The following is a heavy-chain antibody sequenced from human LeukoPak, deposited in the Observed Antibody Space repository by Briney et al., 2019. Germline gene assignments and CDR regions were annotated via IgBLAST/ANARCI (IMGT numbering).Heavy chain of an antibody. CDR2: INSDGSST. CDR3: ARGQYSSGWYYFDY. D-gene: IGHD6-19*01. V-gene: IGHV3-74*01. CDR1: GFTFSSYW. J-gene: IGHJ4*02. Sequence: PGGSLRLSCAASGFTFSSYWMHWVRQAPGKGLVWVSRINSDGSSTSYADSVKGRFTNSRDNAKNTLYLQMNSLRAEDTAVYYCARGQYSSGWYYFDYWGQGTLVTVSS.